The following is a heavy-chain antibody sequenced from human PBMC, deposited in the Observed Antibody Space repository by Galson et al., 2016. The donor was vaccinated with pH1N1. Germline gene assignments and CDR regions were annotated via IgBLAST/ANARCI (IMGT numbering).Heavy chain of an antibody. J-gene: IGHJ6*03. CDR2: IRYDGNNK. V-gene: IGHV3-30*02. CDR3: AKDEVTPGYYYMDV. Sequence: LRLSCAASGFTFTKYALNWVRQAPGKGLEWVAFIRYDGNNKYYADSVKGRFTISRDNSKNTLYLQMNSLSAEDTAVYYCAKDEVTPGYYYMDVWGKGTTVTVSS. D-gene: IGHD2-15*01. CDR1: GFTFTKYA.